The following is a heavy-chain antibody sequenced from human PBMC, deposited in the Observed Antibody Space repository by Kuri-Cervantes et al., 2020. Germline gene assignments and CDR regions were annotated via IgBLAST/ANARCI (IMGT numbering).Heavy chain of an antibody. Sequence: ASVKVSCKASGYTFTSYGISWVRQAPGQGLEWMGWISAYNGNTNYAQKLQGRVTMTTDTPTSTAYMELSSLRSDDTAVYFCAKSERTGHYGGYFQHWGQGTLVTVSS. CDR2: ISAYNGNT. V-gene: IGHV1-18*01. CDR3: AKSERTGHYGGYFQH. D-gene: IGHD3-9*01. J-gene: IGHJ1*01. CDR1: GYTFTSYG.